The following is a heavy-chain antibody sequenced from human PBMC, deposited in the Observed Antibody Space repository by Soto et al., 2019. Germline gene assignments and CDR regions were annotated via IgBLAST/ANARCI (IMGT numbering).Heavy chain of an antibody. Sequence: QLQLQESGSGLVKPSQTLSLTCAVSGGSISSGGYSWSWIRQPPGKGLEWIGYIYHSGYTYCNPSPKSRVTISVDRSTNQFSLKLSSVTAADTAVYYCARAHSGDYGYGMDVWGQGTTVTVSS. CDR2: IYHSGYT. J-gene: IGHJ6*02. V-gene: IGHV4-30-2*01. D-gene: IGHD4-17*01. CDR3: ARAHSGDYGYGMDV. CDR1: GGSISSGGYS.